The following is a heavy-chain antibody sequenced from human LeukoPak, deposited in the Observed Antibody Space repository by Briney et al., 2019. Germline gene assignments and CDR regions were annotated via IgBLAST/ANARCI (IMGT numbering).Heavy chain of an antibody. CDR1: GYTFTSYG. D-gene: IGHD6-19*01. CDR3: ARDVDSSGLNWFDP. CDR2: ISAYNANR. J-gene: IGHJ5*02. Sequence: ASVKVSCKASGYTFTSYGISWVRQAPGQGLEWMGWISAYNANRKYAQKIQGRVTMTTDTSTNTAYMELSSLRSEDTAVYYCARDVDSSGLNWFDPWGQGTLVTVSS. V-gene: IGHV1-18*04.